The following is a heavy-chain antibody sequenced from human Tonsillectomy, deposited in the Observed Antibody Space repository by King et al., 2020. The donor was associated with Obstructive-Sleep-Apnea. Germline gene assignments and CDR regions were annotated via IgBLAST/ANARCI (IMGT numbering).Heavy chain of an antibody. J-gene: IGHJ4*02. Sequence: QLQESGPGLVKPSETLSLTCAVSGGSISSSSYYWGWIRQPPGTGLEWIGSIYYRGSSYNNPSLKSRAIISVDTSKNQISLKLSSVTAADTAVYYCARITSGYPYSFDKWGQGTLVTVSS. D-gene: IGHD3-22*01. CDR1: GGSISSSSYY. CDR2: IYYRGSS. V-gene: IGHV4-39*07. CDR3: ARITSGYPYSFDK.